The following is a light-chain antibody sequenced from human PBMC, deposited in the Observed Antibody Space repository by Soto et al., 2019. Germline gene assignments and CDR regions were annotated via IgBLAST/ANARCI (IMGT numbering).Light chain of an antibody. J-gene: IGLJ3*02. CDR3: SSYTSTNSWV. V-gene: IGLV2-14*01. CDR2: DVS. Sequence: QSALTQSASVSGSPGQSITISCTGTSSDVGGYNYFSWYQQHPGKAPKLIIYDVSNRPSGVSTRFSGSKSGNTASLTISGLQAEDEADYSCSSYTSTNSWVFGGGTKVTVL. CDR1: SSDVGGYNY.